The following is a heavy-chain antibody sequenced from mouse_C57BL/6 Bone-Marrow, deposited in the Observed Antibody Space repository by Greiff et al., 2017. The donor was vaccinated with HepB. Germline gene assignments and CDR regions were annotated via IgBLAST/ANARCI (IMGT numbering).Heavy chain of an antibody. CDR2: INPSNGGT. CDR1: GYTFTSYW. J-gene: IGHJ1*03. CDR3: ARYKSCYCGYFDV. V-gene: IGHV1-53*01. Sequence: QVQLQQPGTELVKPGASVKLSCKASGYTFTSYWMHWVKQRPGQGLEWIGNINPSNGGTNYNEKFKSKATLTVDKSSSTAYMQLSSLTSEDSAVYISARYKSCYCGYFDVWGTRATVTLSS. D-gene: IGHD2-12*01.